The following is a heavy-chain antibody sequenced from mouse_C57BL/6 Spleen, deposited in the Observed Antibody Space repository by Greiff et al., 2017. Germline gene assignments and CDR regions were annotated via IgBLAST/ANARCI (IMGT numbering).Heavy chain of an antibody. CDR2: IDPSDSET. Sequence: QVQLQQPGAELVRPGSSVKLSCKASGYTFTSYWMHWVKQRPIQGLEWIGNIDPSDSETHYNQKFKDKATLTVDKSSSTAYMQLSSLTSEDSAVYYCARGGTTAGAMDYWGQGTSVTVSS. D-gene: IGHD2-14*01. CDR3: ARGGTTAGAMDY. CDR1: GYTFTSYW. V-gene: IGHV1-52*01. J-gene: IGHJ4*01.